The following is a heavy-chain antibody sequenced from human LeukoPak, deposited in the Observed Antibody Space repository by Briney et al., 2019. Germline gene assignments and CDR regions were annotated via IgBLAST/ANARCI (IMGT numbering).Heavy chain of an antibody. Sequence: SVKVSCKASGGTFSSYAISWVRQAPGQGLEWMGRIIPILGIANYAQKFQGRVTMTRDTSTSTVYMELSSLRSEDTAVYYCARDQQRGFDYWGQGTLVTVSS. CDR1: GGTFSSYA. V-gene: IGHV1-69*04. CDR3: ARDQQRGFDY. J-gene: IGHJ4*02. CDR2: IIPILGIA. D-gene: IGHD6-13*01.